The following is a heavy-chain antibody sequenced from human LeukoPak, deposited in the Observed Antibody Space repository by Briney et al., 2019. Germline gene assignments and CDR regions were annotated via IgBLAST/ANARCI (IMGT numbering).Heavy chain of an antibody. CDR2: IYPGDSDT. CDR3: ARHNDYDETDPSYYYGMDV. V-gene: IGHV5-51*01. D-gene: IGHD4-17*01. CDR1: GYSFTNYW. Sequence: RGESLKISCKGSGYSFTNYWIGWVRQMPGKGLEWMGIIYPGDSDTRYSPSFQGQVTISADKSISTAYLQWSSLKASDTAMYYCARHNDYDETDPSYYYGMDVWGQGTTVTVSS. J-gene: IGHJ6*02.